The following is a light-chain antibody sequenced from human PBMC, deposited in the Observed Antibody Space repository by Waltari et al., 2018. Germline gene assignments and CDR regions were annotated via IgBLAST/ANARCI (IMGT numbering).Light chain of an antibody. CDR1: SSAVGSYNL. CDR2: EVS. V-gene: IGLV2-23*02. CDR3: CSDAGANTYV. J-gene: IGLJ1*01. Sequence: QSALTQPASVSGSPGQSITVSCTGTSSAVGSYNLVSWYQQHPPKAPKLMISEVSKRLSGVSNWFSGSKSVNPASLTISGVQPEDETDYYCCSDAGANTYVFGSGTKVTVL.